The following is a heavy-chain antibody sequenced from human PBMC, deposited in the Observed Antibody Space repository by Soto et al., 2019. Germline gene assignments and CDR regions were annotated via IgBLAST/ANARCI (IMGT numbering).Heavy chain of an antibody. CDR2: INHSGST. V-gene: IGHV4-34*01. J-gene: IGHJ6*02. CDR3: ARNGSYYDFWSGYYFGGGMDV. Sequence: SETLSLTCAVYGGSFSGYYWSWIRQPPGKGLEWIGEINHSGSTNYNPSLKSRVTISIDTSKNQFSLKLSSVTAADTAVYYCARNGSYYDFWSGYYFGGGMDVWGQGTTVTVSS. D-gene: IGHD3-3*01. CDR1: GGSFSGYY.